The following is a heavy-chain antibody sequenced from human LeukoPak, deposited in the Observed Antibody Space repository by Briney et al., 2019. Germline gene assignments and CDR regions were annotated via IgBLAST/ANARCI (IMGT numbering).Heavy chain of an antibody. CDR2: IYHSGST. CDR3: ARIAVAGTYDY. Sequence: SETLSLTCAVYGGSFSGYSWSWIRQPPGKGLEWIGYIYHSGSTYYNPSLKGRVTISVDRSKNQFSLKLSSVTAADTAVYYCARIAVAGTYDYWGQGTLVTVSS. CDR1: GGSFSGYS. D-gene: IGHD6-19*01. J-gene: IGHJ4*02. V-gene: IGHV4-30-2*01.